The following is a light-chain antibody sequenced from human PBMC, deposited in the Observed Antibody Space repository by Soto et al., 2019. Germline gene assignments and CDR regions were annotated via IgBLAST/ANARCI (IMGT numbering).Light chain of an antibody. V-gene: IGLV2-8*01. J-gene: IGLJ2*01. CDR3: TSYASRNHME. CDR1: SSDVGGYNY. Sequence: QSALTQPPSASGSPGQSVTISCTGTSSDVGGYNYVSWYQQHPGKAPKLMIYEVSKRPSGVPDRFSGSKSGNTASLTVSGIQSEDEGDYYFTSYASRNHMEFRGGTKLTVL. CDR2: EVS.